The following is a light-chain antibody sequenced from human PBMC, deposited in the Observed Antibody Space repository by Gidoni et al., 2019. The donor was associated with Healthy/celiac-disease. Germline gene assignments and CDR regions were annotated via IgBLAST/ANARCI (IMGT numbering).Light chain of an antibody. J-gene: IGKJ4*01. V-gene: IGKV3-20*01. CDR3: QQYGSSPLT. CDR2: GAS. Sequence: IGLTQSPGTLSLSPGERATLSCRASQSVSSSYLAWYQQKPGQAPRLLTDGASSRATGIPDSFSGSGSGTDFTLTSSRLEDEDFALYYCQQYGSSPLTFGGGTKVEIK. CDR1: QSVSSSY.